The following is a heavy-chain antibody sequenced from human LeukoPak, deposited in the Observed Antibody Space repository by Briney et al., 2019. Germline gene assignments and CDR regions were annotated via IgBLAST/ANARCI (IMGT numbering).Heavy chain of an antibody. J-gene: IGHJ3*02. CDR3: AKMSGYDRAVDI. D-gene: IGHD5-12*01. CDR2: IYYSGTT. CDR1: GGSTNNYY. V-gene: IGHV4-59*01. Sequence: SETLSLTCTVSGGSTNNYYWSWIRQPPGKGLECVGYIYYSGTTNYNPSLKSRVTISVDTSKTQFSLKLTSVTAADTAVYYCAKMSGYDRAVDIWGQGTMVTVSS.